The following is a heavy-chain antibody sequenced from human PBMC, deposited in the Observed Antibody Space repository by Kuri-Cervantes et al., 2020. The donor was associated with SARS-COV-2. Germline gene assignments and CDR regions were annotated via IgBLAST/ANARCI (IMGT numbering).Heavy chain of an antibody. J-gene: IGHJ3*02. Sequence: GESLKISCEASGFTLSSYGMDWVRQAPGKGLEWVSHISSGSVIHYADSVKGRFTISRDNAKNSLYLQMNSLRAEDTAVYYCARDQTGDSAVGAAFDIWGQGTMVTVSS. CDR3: ARDQTGDSAVGAAFDI. D-gene: IGHD4-17*01. CDR2: ISSGSVI. V-gene: IGHV3-48*04. CDR1: GFTLSSYG.